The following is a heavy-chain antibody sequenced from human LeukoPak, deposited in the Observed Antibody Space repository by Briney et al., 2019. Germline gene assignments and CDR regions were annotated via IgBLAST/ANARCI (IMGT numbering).Heavy chain of an antibody. D-gene: IGHD3-10*01. CDR3: TRDLGYGSGSYGYGMDV. V-gene: IGHV3-49*04. CDR2: FRGKAYGGTT. Sequence: PGGSLRLSCTTSGFTFGDYTMSWVRQAPGKGLEWVGFFRGKAYGGTTEYAASVRGRFTISRDDSKSIAYLQMKSLKNEDTAVYYCTRDLGYGSGSYGYGMDVWGQGTTVTVSS. J-gene: IGHJ6*02. CDR1: GFTFGDYT.